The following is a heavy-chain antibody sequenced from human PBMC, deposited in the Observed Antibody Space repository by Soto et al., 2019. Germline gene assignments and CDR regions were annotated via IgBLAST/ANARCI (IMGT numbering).Heavy chain of an antibody. CDR2: IYYSGST. Sequence: QVQLQESGPGLVKPSETLSLTCTVSGGSISSYYWSWIRQPPGKGLEWIGYIYYSGSTNYNPSLNSRVTISVDTSKNQFSLELNAMTAADTAVYYCARHNYGSGSTYFDYWGQGTLVNVSS. D-gene: IGHD3-10*01. CDR1: GGSISSYY. J-gene: IGHJ4*02. V-gene: IGHV4-59*08. CDR3: ARHNYGSGSTYFDY.